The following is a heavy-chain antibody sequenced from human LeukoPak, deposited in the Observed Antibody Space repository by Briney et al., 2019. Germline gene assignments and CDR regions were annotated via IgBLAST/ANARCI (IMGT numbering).Heavy chain of an antibody. D-gene: IGHD6-19*01. Sequence: PGGSLRLSCAASGFTFSSYSMNWVRQAPGKGLEWVSTISGSGGSTYYADSVKGRFTISRDNSKNTLYLQMNSLRAEDTAVYYCANSLAVAGPFDYWGQGTLVTVSS. V-gene: IGHV3-23*01. CDR2: ISGSGGST. J-gene: IGHJ4*02. CDR1: GFTFSSYS. CDR3: ANSLAVAGPFDY.